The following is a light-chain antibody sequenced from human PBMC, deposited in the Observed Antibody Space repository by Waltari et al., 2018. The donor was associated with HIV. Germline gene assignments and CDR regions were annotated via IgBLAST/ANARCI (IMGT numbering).Light chain of an antibody. CDR2: EVT. CDR1: SSDVSGYTY. Sequence: QSALPQPASVSGSPEQSITISCTGTSSDVSGYTYVSWYQQHPGKAPKLMIYEVTKRPSGVANIFSGSKSGNTASLTIAGLQAEDDADYYCSSYTSSSTQVFGGGTKVTVL. J-gene: IGLJ3*02. V-gene: IGLV2-14*03. CDR3: SSYTSSSTQV.